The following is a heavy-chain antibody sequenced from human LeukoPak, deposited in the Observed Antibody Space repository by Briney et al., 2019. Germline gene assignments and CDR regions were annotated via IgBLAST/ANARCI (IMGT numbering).Heavy chain of an antibody. CDR1: GFTFSSYG. V-gene: IGHV3-30*18. J-gene: IGHJ1*01. CDR2: ISYDGSNK. D-gene: IGHD6-13*01. CDR3: AKDRTSRDYSSSCPEH. Sequence: GGSLRLSCAASGFTFSSYGMHWVRQAPGKGLEWVAVISYDGSNKYYADSVKGRFTISRDNSKNTLYLQMNSLRAEDTAVYYCAKDRTSRDYSSSCPEHWGQGTLVTVSS.